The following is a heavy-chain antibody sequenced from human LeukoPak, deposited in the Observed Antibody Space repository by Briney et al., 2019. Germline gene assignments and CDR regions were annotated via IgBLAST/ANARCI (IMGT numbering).Heavy chain of an antibody. CDR3: ASGPDFWSGYFLRGENYYFDY. J-gene: IGHJ4*02. Sequence: PSETLSLTCTVSGGSISSYYWSWIRQPAGKGLEWIGRIYTSGSTNYNPSLKSRVTMSVDTSKNQFSLKLSSVTAADTAVYYCASGPDFWSGYFLRGENYYFDYWGQGTLVTVSS. CDR1: GGSISSYY. D-gene: IGHD3-3*01. V-gene: IGHV4-4*07. CDR2: IYTSGST.